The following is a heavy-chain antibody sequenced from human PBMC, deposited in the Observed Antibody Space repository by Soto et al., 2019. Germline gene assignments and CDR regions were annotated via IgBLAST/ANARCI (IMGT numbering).Heavy chain of an antibody. D-gene: IGHD2-2*01. CDR2: INSCSTSV. CDR1: GFTFNTYR. Sequence: EVQLVESGGGLVQPGGSLRLSCVASGFTFNTYRMNWVRQAPGKGLEWVSYINSCSTSVFYADSVKGRFTISRDNAKNSLDLQKNTLRAEDTSVYYWASSTSSDAYWGQGTLVTVAS. CDR3: ASSTSSDAY. V-gene: IGHV3-48*01. J-gene: IGHJ4*02.